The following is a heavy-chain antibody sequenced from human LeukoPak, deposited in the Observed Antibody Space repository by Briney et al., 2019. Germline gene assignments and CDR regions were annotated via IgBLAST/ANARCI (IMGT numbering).Heavy chain of an antibody. J-gene: IGHJ6*02. V-gene: IGHV3-30-3*01. CDR2: ISYDGSNK. CDR1: GFTLSSYA. D-gene: IGHD3-10*01. CDR3: ARDRGSGSYYYYYGMDV. Sequence: GRSLRLSCAASGFTLSSYAMHWVRQAPGKGLEWVAVISYDGSNKYYADSVKGRFTISRDNSKNTLYLQMNSLRAEDTAVYYCARDRGSGSYYYYYGMDVWGQGTTVTVSS.